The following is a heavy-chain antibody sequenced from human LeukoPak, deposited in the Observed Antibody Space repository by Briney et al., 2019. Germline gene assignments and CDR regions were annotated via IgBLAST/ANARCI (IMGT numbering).Heavy chain of an antibody. CDR1: GGSISSYY. CDR2: IYYSGST. D-gene: IGHD6-19*01. CDR3: ARDKYPSSGWYRYFQH. V-gene: IGHV4-59*01. Sequence: SETLSLTCTVSGGSISSYYWSWIRQPPGKGLEWIGYIYYSGSTNYNPSLKSRVTISVDTSKNQFSLKLSSVTAADTAVYYCARDKYPSSGWYRYFQHWGQGTLVTVSS. J-gene: IGHJ1*01.